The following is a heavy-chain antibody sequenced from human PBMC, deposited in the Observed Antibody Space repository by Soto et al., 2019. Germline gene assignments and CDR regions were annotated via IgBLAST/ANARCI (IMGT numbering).Heavy chain of an antibody. CDR3: VRDDAFDL. CDR1: GFTFHAYP. V-gene: IGHV3-9*01. CDR2: LAWDGGSI. J-gene: IGHJ3*01. Sequence: EVQLVESGGGLVQPGRSLRLSCAASGFTFHAYPMHWVRQAPGKGLEWVAGLAWDGGSIEYVDSVEGRFTISRDNAKNSLYLQISSLRPEDTAFYYCVRDDAFDLWGQGTQVTVSS.